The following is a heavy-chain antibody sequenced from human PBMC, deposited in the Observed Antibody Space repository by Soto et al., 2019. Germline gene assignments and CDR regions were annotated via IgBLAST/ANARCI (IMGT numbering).Heavy chain of an antibody. Sequence: SETLSLTCTVSGGSISSYYWSWIRQPPGKGLEWIGYIYYSGSTNYNPSLKSRVTISVDTSKNQFSLKLSSVTAADTAVYYCARLRAIFGGDAFDIWGQGTMVTVSS. CDR3: ARLRAIFGGDAFDI. V-gene: IGHV4-59*08. CDR1: GGSISSYY. D-gene: IGHD3-3*01. J-gene: IGHJ3*02. CDR2: IYYSGST.